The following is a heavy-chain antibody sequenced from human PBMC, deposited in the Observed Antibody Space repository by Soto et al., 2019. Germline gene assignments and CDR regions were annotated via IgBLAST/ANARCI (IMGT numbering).Heavy chain of an antibody. Sequence: SQTLSLTWTVSGGSISSSNYYWGWIRQPPGKGLEWIGTIYYTGSTYYNPSLKSRVTMSVDTSKSQFSLKLSSVTAADTALYYCARHLEYYDSSGYPDYWGQGTLVTVSS. CDR2: IYYTGST. V-gene: IGHV4-39*01. CDR3: ARHLEYYDSSGYPDY. CDR1: GGSISSSNYY. D-gene: IGHD3-22*01. J-gene: IGHJ4*02.